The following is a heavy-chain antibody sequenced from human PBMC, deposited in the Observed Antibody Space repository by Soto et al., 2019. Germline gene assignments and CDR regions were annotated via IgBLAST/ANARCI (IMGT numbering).Heavy chain of an antibody. CDR2: ISHDGNNK. Sequence: GGSLRLSCASSGFTCSSYVMHWVRQTPGKGLEWVAFISHDGNNKYYADSVEGRFTISRDNSENTLYLQMNNLRADDTAVYYCVRVLKSIGWDNDVFDMWGQGTMVTVSS. CDR3: VRVLKSIGWDNDVFDM. J-gene: IGHJ3*02. V-gene: IGHV3-30-3*01. CDR1: GFTCSSYV. D-gene: IGHD6-19*01.